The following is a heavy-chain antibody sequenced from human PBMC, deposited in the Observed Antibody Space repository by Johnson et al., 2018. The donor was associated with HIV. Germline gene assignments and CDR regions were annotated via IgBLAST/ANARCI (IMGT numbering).Heavy chain of an antibody. V-gene: IGHV3-66*01. CDR1: GFTVSSNY. Sequence: VQLVESGGGVVQPGRSLRLSCAASGFTVSSNYMSWVRQAPGKGLEWVSVIYSGGSTYYADSVKGRFTISRDSAKNSLYLQMNSLRAEDTAVYYCARDDAFDIWGQGTMVTVSS. J-gene: IGHJ3*02. CDR2: IYSGGST. CDR3: ARDDAFDI.